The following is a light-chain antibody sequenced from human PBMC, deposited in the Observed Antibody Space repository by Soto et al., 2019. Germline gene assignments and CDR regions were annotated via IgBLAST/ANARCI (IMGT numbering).Light chain of an antibody. V-gene: IGLV7-43*01. CDR3: LLYYGGAHGV. CDR1: TGAVTSCYY. J-gene: IGLJ3*02. Sequence: QAVVTQAPSLSVSPGGTVTLTCACSTGAVTSCYYPNWFQQKPGQAPRTLIYSTSEKHSWTPARFSGYLLGGKAALTLSGVQPEDEANYYCLLYYGGAHGVFGGGTKLTVL. CDR2: STS.